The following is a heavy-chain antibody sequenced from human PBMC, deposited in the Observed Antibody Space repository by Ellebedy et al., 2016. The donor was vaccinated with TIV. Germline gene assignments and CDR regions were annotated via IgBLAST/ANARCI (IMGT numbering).Heavy chain of an antibody. CDR1: GYIFTRFY. CDR3: ARYGDFVDAFDI. D-gene: IGHD4-17*01. CDR2: INPSGGGT. Sequence: ASVKVSCXASGYIFTRFYIHFVRQAPGQGLEWMGVINPSGGGTSYAQNFQGRVTSTTDTSTNTVYMELSSLRSEDTAIYYCARYGDFVDAFDIWGQGTMVSVSS. V-gene: IGHV1-46*01. J-gene: IGHJ3*02.